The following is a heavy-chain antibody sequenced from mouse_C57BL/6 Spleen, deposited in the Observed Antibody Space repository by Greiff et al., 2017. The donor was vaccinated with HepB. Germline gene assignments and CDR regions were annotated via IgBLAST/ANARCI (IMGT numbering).Heavy chain of an antibody. CDR3: ARWGGNYFDY. CDR2: IYPRSGNT. J-gene: IGHJ2*01. V-gene: IGHV1-81*01. CDR1: GYTFTSYG. Sequence: VQLQESGAELARPGASVKLSCKASGYTFTSYGISWVKQRTGQGLEWIGEIYPRSGNTYYNEKFEGKATLTADKSSSTAYMELRSLTSEDSAVYFCARWGGNYFDYWGQGTTLTVSS.